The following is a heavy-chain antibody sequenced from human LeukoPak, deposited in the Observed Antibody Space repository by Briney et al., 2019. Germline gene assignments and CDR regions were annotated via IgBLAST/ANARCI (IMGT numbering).Heavy chain of an antibody. D-gene: IGHD6-13*01. J-gene: IGHJ5*02. Sequence: GGSLRLSCAASGFTFSDFYMTWIRQAPGKGLEWISYITSAGSTYYAGSVKGRFTISRDNAKTSLFLQMNNLGAEDTAVYYCATKYSSSLGANWFDPWGQGTLVTVSS. V-gene: IGHV3-11*04. CDR3: ATKYSSSLGANWFDP. CDR1: GFTFSDFY. CDR2: ITSAGST.